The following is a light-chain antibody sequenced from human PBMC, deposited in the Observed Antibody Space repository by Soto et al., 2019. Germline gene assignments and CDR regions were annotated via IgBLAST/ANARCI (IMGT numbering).Light chain of an antibody. J-gene: IGKJ1*01. CDR2: AAS. Sequence: DIPMTQSPSSLSASVGDRVNISCRASQNTGFYLNWYQQRPGKAPTLLIYAASTLQSGVSSRFSGSGSGTHFPLTISSLQPEDFATYYCQQSYSTLWTFGQGTKVEIK. V-gene: IGKV1-39*01. CDR1: QNTGFY. CDR3: QQSYSTLWT.